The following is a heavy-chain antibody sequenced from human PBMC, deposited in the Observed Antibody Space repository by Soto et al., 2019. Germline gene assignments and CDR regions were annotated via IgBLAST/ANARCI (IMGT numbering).Heavy chain of an antibody. D-gene: IGHD6-25*01. CDR1: GFTFSSYG. J-gene: IGHJ3*02. CDR3: ATLASAHAFDI. Sequence: PGGSLRLSCAASGFTFSSYGMHWVRQAPGKGLEWVAVISYDGSNKYYADSVKGRFTISRDNSKNTLYLQMNSLRAEDTAVYYCATLASAHAFDIWGQGTMVTVSS. V-gene: IGHV3-30*03. CDR2: ISYDGSNK.